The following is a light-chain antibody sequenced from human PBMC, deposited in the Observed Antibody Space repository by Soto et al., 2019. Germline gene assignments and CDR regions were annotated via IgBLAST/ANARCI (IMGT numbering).Light chain of an antibody. V-gene: IGKV1-27*01. CDR1: QGITNY. CDR2: AAS. Sequence: DIQMTQSPSSLSASVGDRVTITCRASQGITNYLAWYQQQPGKVPKLLMYAASTLQSGVPSRFSGSASGTDFTLTISSLQPEDVATYYCQRYNSVPPVTFGPGTKVNL. J-gene: IGKJ3*01. CDR3: QRYNSVPPVT.